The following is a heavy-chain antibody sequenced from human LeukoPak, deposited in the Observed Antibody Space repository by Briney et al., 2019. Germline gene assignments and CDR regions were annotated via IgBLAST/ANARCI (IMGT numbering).Heavy chain of an antibody. CDR2: IYSGGST. CDR1: GFTVSSNY. V-gene: IGHV3-66*01. CDR3: AKGDYGDFLYYFNY. D-gene: IGHD4-17*01. J-gene: IGHJ4*02. Sequence: GGSLRLSCAASGFTVSSNYMTWVRQAPGKGLEWVSVIYSGGSTYYADSVKGRFTISRDNSKNTLFLQMNSLRSEGMAIYYCAKGDYGDFLYYFNYWGQGTLVTVSS.